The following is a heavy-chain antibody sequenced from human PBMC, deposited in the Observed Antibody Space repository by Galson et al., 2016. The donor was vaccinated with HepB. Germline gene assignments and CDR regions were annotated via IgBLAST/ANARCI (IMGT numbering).Heavy chain of an antibody. CDR2: ISANNGNT. CDR3: ARGAYGDTDLGYFYYGLDV. Sequence: SGYNVNTYDIGWVRQAPGQGLEWMGWISANNGNTNYTQKVQGRVTMTTDTPTNTAYMDLRRLRSDDTALYYCARGAYGDTDLGYFYYGLDVWGQGTTVTVSS. J-gene: IGHJ6*02. CDR1: GYNVNTYD. D-gene: IGHD4-17*01. V-gene: IGHV1-18*01.